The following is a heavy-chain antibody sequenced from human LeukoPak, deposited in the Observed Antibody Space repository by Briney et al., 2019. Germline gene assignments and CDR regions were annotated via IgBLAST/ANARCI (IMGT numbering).Heavy chain of an antibody. CDR3: ARDSGANFDY. J-gene: IGHJ4*02. CDR1: GYTFTNYW. CDR2: IKKDGSEK. D-gene: IGHD3-10*01. V-gene: IGHV3-7*01. Sequence: PGGSLRLSCATSGYTFTNYWMSWARQARGKGLVWVANIKKDGSEKHYVDSVRGPFTISRDNAKNSLYLQMNSLRAEDTAVYYCARDSGANFDYWGQRTLGTVSP.